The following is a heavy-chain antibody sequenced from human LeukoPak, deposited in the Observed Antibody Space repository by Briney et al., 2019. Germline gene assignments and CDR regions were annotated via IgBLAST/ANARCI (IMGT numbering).Heavy chain of an antibody. CDR2: IYSDGTT. CDR1: AFAVTTHY. J-gene: IGHJ4*02. CDR3: ARGLNWDFDY. V-gene: IGHV3-66*01. D-gene: IGHD7-27*01. Sequence: PGGSLRLSCAASAFAVTTHYMSWVRLTPGKGLEWVSVIYSDGTTYYADSVKGRFTISRDNSKNTLYLQMNSLRAEDTAVYYCARGLNWDFDYWGQGTLVTVSS.